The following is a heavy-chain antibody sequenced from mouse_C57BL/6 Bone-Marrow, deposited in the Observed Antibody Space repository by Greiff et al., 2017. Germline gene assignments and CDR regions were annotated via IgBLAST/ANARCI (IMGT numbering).Heavy chain of an antibody. Sequence: VQLQQSGAELVRPGTSVKMSCKASGYTFTNYWIGWAKQRPGHGLEWIGDIYPGGGYTNYNEKFKGKATMTADKSSSTAYMQFSSLTSEDSAIYYCARSIYGGSYFDYWGQGTTLTVSS. CDR1: GYTFTNYW. CDR2: IYPGGGYT. D-gene: IGHD1-1*01. V-gene: IGHV1-63*01. J-gene: IGHJ2*01. CDR3: ARSIYGGSYFDY.